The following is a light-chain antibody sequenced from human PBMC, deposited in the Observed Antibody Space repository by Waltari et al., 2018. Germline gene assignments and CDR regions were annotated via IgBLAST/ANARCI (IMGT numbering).Light chain of an antibody. Sequence: EIVLTQSPATLSLSPGERATLSCRASQRVSSYLAWYQQKPGQAPRLLIYDASNRATGVPARLSGSGAGTDVTLTISSLEPEDFAVYYCQRRSNWLTFGGGTKVEIK. V-gene: IGKV3-11*01. J-gene: IGKJ4*01. CDR2: DAS. CDR1: QRVSSY. CDR3: QRRSNWLT.